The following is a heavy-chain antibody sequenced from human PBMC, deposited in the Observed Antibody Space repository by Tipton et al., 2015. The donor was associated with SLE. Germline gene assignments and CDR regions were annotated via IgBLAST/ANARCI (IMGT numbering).Heavy chain of an antibody. CDR1: GDSISSGSNN. J-gene: IGHJ4*02. V-gene: IGHV4-61*02. D-gene: IGHD2-2*01. Sequence: TLSLTCTVSGDSISSGSNNWSWIRQPAGKRLEWIGRIFFGGITNYNPSLKSRVTISVDTSRNQVSLKLSSVTAADTAVYYCARGYCSTGSCQRGYYFDYWGQGTLVTVSS. CDR3: ARGYCSTGSCQRGYYFDY. CDR2: IFFGGIT.